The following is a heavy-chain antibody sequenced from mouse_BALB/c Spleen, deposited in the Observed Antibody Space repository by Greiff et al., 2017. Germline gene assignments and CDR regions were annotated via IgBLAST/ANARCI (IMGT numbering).Heavy chain of an antibody. CDR2: ISSGGSYT. D-gene: IGHD2-4*01. CDR3: ARGDYDLSWFAY. Sequence: EVQLVESGGDLVKPGGSLKLSCAASGFTFSSYGMSWVRQTPDKRLEWVATISSGGSYTYYPDSVKGRFTISRDNAKNTLYLQMSSLKSEDTAMYYCARGDYDLSWFAYWGQGTLVTVSA. V-gene: IGHV5-6*01. CDR1: GFTFSSYG. J-gene: IGHJ3*01.